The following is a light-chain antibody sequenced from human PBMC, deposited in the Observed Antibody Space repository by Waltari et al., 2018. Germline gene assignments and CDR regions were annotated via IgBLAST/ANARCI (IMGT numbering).Light chain of an antibody. CDR2: DAA. Sequence: ETVMTQSPATLSVSPGKRATLSCRASQGVSNKLAWYKLKPGQPPRLLIYDAATRATGIPARFSGSGSGTEFTLTISSLQSEDFAIYYCQQYSNWPPGTFGQGTKVEVK. J-gene: IGKJ1*01. V-gene: IGKV3-15*01. CDR1: QGVSNK. CDR3: QQYSNWPPGT.